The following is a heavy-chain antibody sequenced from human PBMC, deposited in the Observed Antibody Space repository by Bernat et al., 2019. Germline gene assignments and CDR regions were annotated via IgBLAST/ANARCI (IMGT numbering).Heavy chain of an antibody. CDR1: GFTFSSHA. J-gene: IGHJ4*02. V-gene: IGHV3-23*01. CDR2: SSESGDRT. D-gene: IGHD2-15*01. CDR3: AEEECSGGACYATDY. Sequence: EVRLLESGGGLVQPGGSLRLSCAASGFTFSSHAMNWVRQGPWKGLEWVSRSSESGDRTDYADSVEGRFTISRDNSKNTLYLQMNSLRAEDTAVYYCAEEECSGGACYATDYWGQGTLVTVSS.